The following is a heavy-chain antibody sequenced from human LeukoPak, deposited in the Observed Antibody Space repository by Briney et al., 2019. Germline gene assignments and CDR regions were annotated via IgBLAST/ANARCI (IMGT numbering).Heavy chain of an antibody. Sequence: PSETLSLTCTVSGGSISSYYWSWIRQPPGKGLEWIGYIYDSGSTNYKPSLKSRVTISVDTSKNQFSLKLSSVTAADTALYYCARARYSSSPFWDQGTLVTVSS. D-gene: IGHD6-6*01. CDR3: ARARYSSSPF. V-gene: IGHV4-59*01. CDR2: IYDSGST. J-gene: IGHJ4*02. CDR1: GGSISSYY.